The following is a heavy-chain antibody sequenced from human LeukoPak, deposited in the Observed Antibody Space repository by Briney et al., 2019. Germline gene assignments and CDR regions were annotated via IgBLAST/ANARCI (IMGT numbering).Heavy chain of an antibody. V-gene: IGHV3-23*01. CDR2: ISGSGGST. Sequence: GGSLRLSCAASGFTFSSYAMSWVRQAPGKGLEWVSAISGSGGSTYYADSVKGRFTISRDNSKNTLYLQMNSLRAENTAVYYCAKSPAANPYYFDYWGQGTLVTVSS. D-gene: IGHD2-2*01. CDR3: AKSPAANPYYFDY. CDR1: GFTFSSYA. J-gene: IGHJ4*02.